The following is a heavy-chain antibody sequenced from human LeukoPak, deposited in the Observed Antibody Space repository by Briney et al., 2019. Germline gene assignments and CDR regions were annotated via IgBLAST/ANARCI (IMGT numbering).Heavy chain of an antibody. CDR2: IYYSGST. CDR3: ARVHYYGSGLSSYFDF. Sequence: SETLSLTCTVSGDSISNYYWSWIRQPPGKGLEWVGYIYYSGSTKYNPSLKSRVIISVDTSKNQFSLKLSSVTAADTAVYYCARVHYYGSGLSSYFDFWGQGTLVTVSS. V-gene: IGHV4-59*01. CDR1: GDSISNYY. D-gene: IGHD3-10*01. J-gene: IGHJ4*02.